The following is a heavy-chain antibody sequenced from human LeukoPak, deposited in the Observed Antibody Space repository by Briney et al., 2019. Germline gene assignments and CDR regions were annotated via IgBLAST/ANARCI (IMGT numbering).Heavy chain of an antibody. CDR3: ATGYCSGGSCRPREGPMDV. J-gene: IGHJ6*03. Sequence: GASVKVSCKVSGYTLTELSMHWVRQAPGKGLEWMGGFDPEDGETIYAQKFQGRVTMTEDTSTDTAYMELSSLRSEDTAVYYCATGYCSGGSCRPREGPMDVWGKGTTVTVSS. CDR2: FDPEDGET. V-gene: IGHV1-24*01. D-gene: IGHD2-15*01. CDR1: GYTLTELS.